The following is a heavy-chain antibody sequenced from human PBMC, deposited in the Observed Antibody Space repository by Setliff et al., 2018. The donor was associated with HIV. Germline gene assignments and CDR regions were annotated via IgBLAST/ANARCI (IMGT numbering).Heavy chain of an antibody. V-gene: IGHV4-39*01. J-gene: IGHJ3*01. Sequence: SETLSLTCTVSGGSISSSRYYWGWIRQPPGKGLEWIGTIYYSGSTFYNPSFKSRVTMSVDTSKNQFSLKLSSVTAADTAVYYCARVQMAYAAFDVWGQGTMVTVSS. D-gene: IGHD4-17*01. CDR1: GGSISSSRYY. CDR2: IYYSGST. CDR3: ARVQMAYAAFDV.